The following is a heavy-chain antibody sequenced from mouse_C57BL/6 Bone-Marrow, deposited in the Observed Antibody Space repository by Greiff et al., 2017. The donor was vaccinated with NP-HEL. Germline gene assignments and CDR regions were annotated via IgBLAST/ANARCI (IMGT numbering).Heavy chain of an antibody. CDR2: ISSGGSYT. D-gene: IGHD1-1*01. CDR1: GFTFSSYG. Sequence: EVKLVESGGDLVKPGGSLKLSCAASGFTFSSYGMSWVRQTPDKRLAWVATISSGGSYTYYPDSVKGRFTISRDNAKNTLYLQMSSLKSEDTAMYYCARHYYGSPRFDYWGQGTTLTVSS. J-gene: IGHJ2*01. V-gene: IGHV5-6*01. CDR3: ARHYYGSPRFDY.